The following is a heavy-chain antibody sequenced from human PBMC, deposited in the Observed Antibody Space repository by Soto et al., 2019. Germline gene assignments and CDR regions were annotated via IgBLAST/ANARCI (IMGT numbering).Heavy chain of an antibody. J-gene: IGHJ6*02. D-gene: IGHD3-22*01. Sequence: ASVKVSCKGSGYTFTRYDINWVRQATGQGLEWMGWMNPNRGNTGYAQKFQGRVTMTSNTSISTAYIELSSLRSEDTAVYYCARYKTYYYDSSGYYTPNYYYYGMDVWGQGTTVTVSS. V-gene: IGHV1-8*01. CDR2: MNPNRGNT. CDR1: GYTFTRYD. CDR3: ARYKTYYYDSSGYYTPNYYYYGMDV.